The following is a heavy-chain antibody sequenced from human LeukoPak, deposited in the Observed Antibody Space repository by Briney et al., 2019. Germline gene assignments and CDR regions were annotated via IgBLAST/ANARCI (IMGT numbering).Heavy chain of an antibody. D-gene: IGHD3-22*01. CDR2: ISGSGGRT. Sequence: GGSLRLSCAVSGITLNNYGMSWVRLAPGKGLEWVAGISGSGGRTNYADSVKGRFTISRDNAKNTLHLQMNSLRAEDTAMYFCAKRGVVIRVILVGFHKEAYYFDSWGQGALVTVSS. CDR3: AKRGVVIRVILVGFHKEAYYFDS. J-gene: IGHJ4*02. V-gene: IGHV3-23*01. CDR1: GITLNNYG.